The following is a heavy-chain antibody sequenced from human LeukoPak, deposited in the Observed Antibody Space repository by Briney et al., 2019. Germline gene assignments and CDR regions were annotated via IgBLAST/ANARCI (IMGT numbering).Heavy chain of an antibody. J-gene: IGHJ6*03. V-gene: IGHV3-74*01. CDR3: AREYYYDSSGYYSSYYYYYYMDV. Sequence: GGSLRLSCAASGFTFSSYWMHWVRHAPGKGLVWVSRINSDGSSTSYADSVKGRFTISRDNAKNSLYLQMNSLRAEDTAVYYCAREYYYDSSGYYSSYYYYYYMDVWGKGTTVTVSS. CDR2: INSDGSST. CDR1: GFTFSSYW. D-gene: IGHD3-22*01.